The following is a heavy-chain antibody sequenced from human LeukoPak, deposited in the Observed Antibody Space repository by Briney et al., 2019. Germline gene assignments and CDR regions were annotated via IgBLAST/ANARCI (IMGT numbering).Heavy chain of an antibody. D-gene: IGHD3-9*01. Sequence: ASVKVSCKASGYTFTGYYMHWVRQAPGQGLEWMGWINPNSGGTNYAQDFQGRVTMTRDTSISTAYMDLSRLTSDDTAVYYCATGSTIFGNYWGQGTLVTVSS. CDR3: ATGSTIFGNY. J-gene: IGHJ4*02. V-gene: IGHV1-2*02. CDR1: GYTFTGYY. CDR2: INPNSGGT.